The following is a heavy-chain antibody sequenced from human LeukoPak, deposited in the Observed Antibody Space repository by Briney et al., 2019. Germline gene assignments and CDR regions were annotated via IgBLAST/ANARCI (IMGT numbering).Heavy chain of an antibody. CDR3: AKRGGYETMAAFDY. J-gene: IGHJ4*02. D-gene: IGHD3-10*01. Sequence: GGSLRLSCAVSGFTFSTYAMSWVRQAPGKGLEWVSAISPSGTDTYYADSVRGRFTVSRDNSKNTVFLQMNSLRVEDTAVYYCAKRGGYETMAAFDYWGQGTLVPVSS. CDR1: GFTFSTYA. V-gene: IGHV3-23*01. CDR2: ISPSGTDT.